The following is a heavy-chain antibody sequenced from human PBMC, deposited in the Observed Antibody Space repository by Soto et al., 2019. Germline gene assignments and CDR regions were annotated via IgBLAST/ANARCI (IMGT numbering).Heavy chain of an antibody. Sequence: PSQTLSLTCDISGDSVSSNSAAWNWIRQTPSRGLEWLGRTYYRSKWYINYAVSVKSRITVNPDTSKNQFSLQLNSVTPEDTAVYGCARGAWDDVTGRYAEDDLGKGTTV. D-gene: IGHD2-2*01. V-gene: IGHV6-1*01. CDR2: TYYRSKWYI. J-gene: IGHJ6*03. CDR3: ARGAWDDVTGRYAEDD. CDR1: GDSVSSNSAA.